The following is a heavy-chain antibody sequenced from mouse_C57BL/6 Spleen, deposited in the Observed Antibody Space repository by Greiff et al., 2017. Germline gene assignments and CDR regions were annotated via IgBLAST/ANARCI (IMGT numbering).Heavy chain of an antibody. J-gene: IGHJ3*01. CDR2: IDPEDGDT. Sequence: VQLQQSGAELVRPGASVKLSCTASGFNIKDYYMHWVKQRPEQGLEWIGRIDPEDGDTEYAPKFQGKATMTADTSSNTAYLQLSSLTSEDTAVYYCTTPMVTTRFAYWGQGTLVTVSA. D-gene: IGHD2-2*01. V-gene: IGHV14-1*01. CDR3: TTPMVTTRFAY. CDR1: GFNIKDYY.